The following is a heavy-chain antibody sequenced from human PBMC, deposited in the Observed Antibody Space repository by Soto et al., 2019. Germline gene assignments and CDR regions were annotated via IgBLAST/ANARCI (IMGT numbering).Heavy chain of an antibody. CDR1: GFTFSSYA. J-gene: IGHJ4*02. CDR2: ISGSGGST. V-gene: IGHV3-23*01. Sequence: GGSLRLSCAASGFTFSSYAMSWVRQAPGKGLEWVSSISGSGGSTYYADSVKGRFTISRDNSKNTLYLQMNSLRAEDTAVYYCAKAKYFDSTGYLYYFDYWGQGTLVTVSS. D-gene: IGHD3-22*01. CDR3: AKAKYFDSTGYLYYFDY.